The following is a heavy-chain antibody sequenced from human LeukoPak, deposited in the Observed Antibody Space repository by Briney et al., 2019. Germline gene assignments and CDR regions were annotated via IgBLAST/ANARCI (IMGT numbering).Heavy chain of an antibody. CDR2: ISSSSSYI. Sequence: GGSLRLSCAASGFTFSSYSMNWVRQAPGKGLEWVSSISSSSSYIYYADSVKGRFTIFRDNAKNSLYLQMNSLRAEDTAVYYCAREGGRWLRSSYYFDYWGQGTLVTVSS. V-gene: IGHV3-21*01. CDR1: GFTFSSYS. J-gene: IGHJ4*02. D-gene: IGHD5-12*01. CDR3: AREGGRWLRSSYYFDY.